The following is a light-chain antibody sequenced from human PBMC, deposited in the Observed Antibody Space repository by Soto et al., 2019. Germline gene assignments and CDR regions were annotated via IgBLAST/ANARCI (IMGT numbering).Light chain of an antibody. CDR3: QQYDSGFT. Sequence: IQMTQSHSSLSASVGDRVTITCQASQDITNYLNWYQQKPGKAPNLLIYGASNLETGVPSRFSGSGSGTDFTFTISSLQAEDIGTYFCQQYDSGFTFGQGTRLEIK. J-gene: IGKJ5*01. V-gene: IGKV1-33*01. CDR2: GAS. CDR1: QDITNY.